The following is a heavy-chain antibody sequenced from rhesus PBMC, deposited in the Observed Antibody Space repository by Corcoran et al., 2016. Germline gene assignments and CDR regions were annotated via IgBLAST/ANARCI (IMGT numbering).Heavy chain of an antibody. CDR1: GFTFSDYY. D-gene: IGHD3-9*01. J-gene: IGHJ4*01. CDR3: TREGGYGYFDY. V-gene: IGHV3S16*01. Sequence: EVQLVESGGGLVQPGGSLRLSCAASGFTFSDYYMSWVRQAPGKGLNWVSSISSACIYIYYADSVKCRFTISRDNAKNSLSLQMNSLKTEDTAVYYCTREGGYGYFDYWGQGVLVTVSS. CDR2: ISSACIYI.